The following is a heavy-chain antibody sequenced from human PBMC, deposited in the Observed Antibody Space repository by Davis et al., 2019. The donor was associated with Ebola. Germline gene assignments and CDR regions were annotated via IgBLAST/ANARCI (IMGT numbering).Heavy chain of an antibody. J-gene: IGHJ4*02. Sequence: SLKISCAASGFTFEDYAMHWVRQVPGKGLEWVAGINWNSGNIGYADSVKGRFTISRDNAKNSLYLQMNSLRPEDTAFYYCGKDMTIIMDRGVTIEYWGQGTLVTVSS. V-gene: IGHV3-9*01. D-gene: IGHD3-10*01. CDR1: GFTFEDYA. CDR3: GKDMTIIMDRGVTIEY. CDR2: INWNSGNI.